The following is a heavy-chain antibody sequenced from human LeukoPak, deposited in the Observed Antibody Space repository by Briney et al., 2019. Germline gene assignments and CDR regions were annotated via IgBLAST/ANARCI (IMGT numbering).Heavy chain of an antibody. V-gene: IGHV3-23*01. J-gene: IGHJ4*02. D-gene: IGHD2-2*01. CDR1: GFTFSSYG. CDR2: ISGSGGST. Sequence: GGSLRLSCAASGFTFSSYGMSWVRQAPGKGLEWVSAISGSGGSTYYADSVKGRFTISRDNSKNTLYLQMNSLRAEDTAVYYCAKGPIVVVPGGYFDYWGQGTLVTVSS. CDR3: AKGPIVVVPGGYFDY.